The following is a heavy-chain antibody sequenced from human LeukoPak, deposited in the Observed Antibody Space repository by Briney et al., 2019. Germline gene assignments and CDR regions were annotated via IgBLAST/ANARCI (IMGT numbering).Heavy chain of an antibody. CDR1: GGSIRNSY. CDR3: ARDTGTRYYYYMDV. D-gene: IGHD1/OR15-1a*01. CDR2: IFYNGDT. Sequence: SETLSLTCTVSGGSIRNSYWSWIRQPPGKGLEWIGYIFYNGDTNYNPSLKSRVTISVDTSKNQFSLKLTSVTAADTAVYYCARDTGTRYYYYMDVWGKGTTVTISS. J-gene: IGHJ6*03. V-gene: IGHV4-59*01.